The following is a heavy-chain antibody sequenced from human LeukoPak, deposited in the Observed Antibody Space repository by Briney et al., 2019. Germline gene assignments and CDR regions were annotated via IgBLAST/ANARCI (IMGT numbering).Heavy chain of an antibody. CDR2: ISGSGGST. V-gene: IGHV3-23*01. Sequence: GGSLRLSCAASGFTFSSYAMSWVRQAPGKGLDWVSAISGSGGSTYYADSVKGRFTISRDNSKNTLYLQMNSLRAEDTAVYYCAKGSGKQWLVLYPLDYWGQGTLVTVSS. D-gene: IGHD6-19*01. CDR3: AKGSGKQWLVLYPLDY. J-gene: IGHJ4*02. CDR1: GFTFSSYA.